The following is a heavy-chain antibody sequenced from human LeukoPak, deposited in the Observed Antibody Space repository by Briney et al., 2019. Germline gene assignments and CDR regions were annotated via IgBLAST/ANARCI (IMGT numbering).Heavy chain of an antibody. D-gene: IGHD6-6*01. J-gene: IGHJ4*02. CDR3: ARDFSSSSYFDY. CDR1: GYTFTGYY. CDR2: INPNSGGT. V-gene: IGHV1-2*02. Sequence: GASVKVSCKASGYTFTGYYMHWVRQAPGQELEWMGWINPNSGGTNYAQKFQGRVTMTRDTSISTAYMELSRLRSDDTAVYYCARDFSSSSYFDYWGQGTLVTVSS.